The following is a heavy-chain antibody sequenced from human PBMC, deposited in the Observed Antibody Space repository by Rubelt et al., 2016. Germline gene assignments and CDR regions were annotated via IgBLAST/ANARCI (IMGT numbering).Heavy chain of an antibody. CDR3: ARAQGRIWFGELGGAFDI. D-gene: IGHD3-10*01. Sequence: QLQLQESGPGLVKPSETLSLTCTVSGGSISSSSYYWGWIRQPPGKGLEWIGYIYYSGSTYYNPSLNGRVTLSVETAKNQFSLKLSSVTAADTAVYYCARAQGRIWFGELGGAFDIWGQGTMVTVSS. J-gene: IGHJ3*02. CDR2: IYYSGST. V-gene: IGHV4-31*03. CDR1: GGSISSSSYY.